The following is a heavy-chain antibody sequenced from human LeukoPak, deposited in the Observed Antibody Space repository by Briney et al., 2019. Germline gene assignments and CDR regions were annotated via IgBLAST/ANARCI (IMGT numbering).Heavy chain of an antibody. CDR2: IYHSGST. D-gene: IGHD3-22*01. V-gene: IGHV4-4*02. J-gene: IGHJ4*02. CDR1: GGSISSSNW. CDR3: ARAGVVIPNFDY. Sequence: PSETLSLTCAVSGGSISSSNWWSWVRQPPGKGLEWIGEIYHSGSTNYNPSLKSRVTISVDKSKNQFSLRLSSVTAADTAVYYCARAGVVIPNFDYWGQGTLVTVSS.